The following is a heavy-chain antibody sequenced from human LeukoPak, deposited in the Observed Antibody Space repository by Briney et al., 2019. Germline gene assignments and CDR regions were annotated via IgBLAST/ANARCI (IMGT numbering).Heavy chain of an antibody. D-gene: IGHD1-26*01. V-gene: IGHV4-4*09. Sequence: PSETLSLTCTVSGGSISSYYWSWVRQPPGKGLEWIGYILTSGTTNYNPSLKSRVTLSVDTSKNQFSLKLSSVTAADTAVYYCARLRVSGSYLYYFDYWGQGTLVTVSS. J-gene: IGHJ4*02. CDR3: ARLRVSGSYLYYFDY. CDR2: ILTSGTT. CDR1: GGSISSYY.